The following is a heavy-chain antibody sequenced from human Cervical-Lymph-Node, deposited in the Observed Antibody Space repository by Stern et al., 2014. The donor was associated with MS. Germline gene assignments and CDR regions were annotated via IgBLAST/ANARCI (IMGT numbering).Heavy chain of an antibody. CDR1: GFTFSSYG. V-gene: IGHV3-30*18. D-gene: IGHD6-19*01. CDR2: ISYDGSNK. J-gene: IGHJ4*02. CDR3: AKVSAIAVAGTGFDY. Sequence: EQLVESGGGVVQPGRSLRLSCAASGFTFSSYGMHWVRQAPGKGLEWVAVISYDGSNKYYADSVKGRFTISRDNSKNTLYLQMNSLRAEDTAVYYCAKVSAIAVAGTGFDYWGQGTLVTVSS.